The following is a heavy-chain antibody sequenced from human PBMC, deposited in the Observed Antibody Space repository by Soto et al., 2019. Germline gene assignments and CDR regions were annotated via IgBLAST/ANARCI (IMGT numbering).Heavy chain of an antibody. V-gene: IGHV3-23*01. CDR1: GFTFSSYA. Sequence: GGSLRLSCAASGFTFSSYAMSWVRQAPGKGLEWVSAISGSGGSTYYADSVKGRFTISRDNSKNTLYLQMNSLRAEDTAVYYCANRGDIGYSSSWYNYGMDVWGQGTTVTVSS. CDR3: ANRGDIGYSSSWYNYGMDV. J-gene: IGHJ6*02. CDR2: ISGSGGST. D-gene: IGHD6-13*01.